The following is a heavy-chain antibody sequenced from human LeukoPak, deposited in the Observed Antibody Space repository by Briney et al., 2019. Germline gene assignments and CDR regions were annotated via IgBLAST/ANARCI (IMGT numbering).Heavy chain of an antibody. V-gene: IGHV3-66*01. Sequence: PGGSLRLSCAASGFTFSSYSMNWVRQAPGKGLEWVSVIYSGGNTYYADSVKGRFTISRDTSKNTLYLQMNSLRAEDTAVYYCARVHYDILTGYPDYWGQGTLVTVSS. CDR3: ARVHYDILTGYPDY. J-gene: IGHJ4*02. CDR1: GFTFSSYS. D-gene: IGHD3-9*01. CDR2: IYSGGNT.